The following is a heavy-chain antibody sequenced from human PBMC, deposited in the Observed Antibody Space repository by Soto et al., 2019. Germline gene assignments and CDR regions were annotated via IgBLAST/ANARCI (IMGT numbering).Heavy chain of an antibody. J-gene: IGHJ5*02. D-gene: IGHD3-3*01. CDR2: ISAYNGNT. CDR1: GYTFTSYG. V-gene: IGHV1-18*01. CDR3: ARVRPEHYDFWSVVGITKNWFDP. Sequence: ASVKVSCKTSGYTFTSYGISWVRQAPGQGLEWMGWISAYNGNTNYAQKLQGRVTMTTDTSTSTAYMELRSLRSDDTAVYYCARVRPEHYDFWSVVGITKNWFDPWGQGTLVTVSS.